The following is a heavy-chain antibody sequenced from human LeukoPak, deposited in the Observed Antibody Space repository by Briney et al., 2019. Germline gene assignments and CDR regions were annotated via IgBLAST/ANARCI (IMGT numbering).Heavy chain of an antibody. Sequence: ASVKVSCKASGYTFTSYGISWVRQAPGQGLEWMGWISAYNGNTNYAQKLQGRVTMTTDTSTSTAYMELRSLRSDDTAVYYCARLDIVVVPAAMFNYYYYMDVWGKGTTVTVSS. CDR3: ARLDIVVVPAAMFNYYYYMDV. CDR1: GYTFTSYG. CDR2: ISAYNGNT. D-gene: IGHD2-2*01. V-gene: IGHV1-18*01. J-gene: IGHJ6*03.